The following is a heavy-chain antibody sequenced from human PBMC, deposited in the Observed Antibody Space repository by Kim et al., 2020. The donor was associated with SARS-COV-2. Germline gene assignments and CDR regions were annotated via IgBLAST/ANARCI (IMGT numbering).Heavy chain of an antibody. CDR1: GFTFSTYS. D-gene: IGHD4-17*01. CDR3: ARDMGQGVTPVLDY. J-gene: IGHJ4*02. V-gene: IGHV3-21*01. CDR2: ITSGSSI. Sequence: GGSLRLSCAASGFTFSTYSLNWVRQAPGKGLEWVSAITSGSSIYYADAVKGRFTISRDNAKNSLYLQMNSLRAEDTAVYYCARDMGQGVTPVLDYWGQGTLVTVSS.